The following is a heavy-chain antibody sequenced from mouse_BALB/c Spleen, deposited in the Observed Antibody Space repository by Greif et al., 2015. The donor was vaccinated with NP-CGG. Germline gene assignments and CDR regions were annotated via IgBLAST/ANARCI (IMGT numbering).Heavy chain of an antibody. CDR1: GYTFTDYY. V-gene: IGHV1-26*01. Sequence: EVQLQQSGPELVKPGASVKMSCKASGYTFTDYYMKWVKQGHGKSLERIGDINPNNGDTFYNQKFKGKATLTVDKSSSTAYMQLNSLTSEDSAVYYCARDTAFAYWGQGTLVTVSA. D-gene: IGHD1-2*01. CDR2: INPNNGDT. CDR3: ARDTAFAY. J-gene: IGHJ3*01.